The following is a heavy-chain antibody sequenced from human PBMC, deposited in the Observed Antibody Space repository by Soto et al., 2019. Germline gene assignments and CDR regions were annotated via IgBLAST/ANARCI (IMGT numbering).Heavy chain of an antibody. CDR1: GYPFSKYG. D-gene: IGHD3-10*01. CDR3: ASSCDSGIDA. V-gene: IGHV1-18*04. J-gene: IGHJ5*02. CDR2: IKPDNGDT. Sequence: QLQLVQSGAEVERPGASVRVSCKAYGYPFSKYGISWIRQAPGQGLEWMGWIKPDNGDTNYAQKFQGRVTMTTDTSSNPAYMELRSMRLYDTAVVDCASSCDSGIDAWGQGTLVSVSS.